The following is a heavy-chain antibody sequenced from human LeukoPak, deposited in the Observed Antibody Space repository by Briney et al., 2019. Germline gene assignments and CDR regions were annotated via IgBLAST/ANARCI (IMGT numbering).Heavy chain of an antibody. Sequence: ASVKVSCKASGYTFTSYYMHWVRQAPGLGLEWMGIIRPIGDSTTYAQKFQGRVTMTRDTSISTAYMELSRLRSDDTAVYYCASSALGERLFDYWGQGTLVTVSS. CDR2: IRPIGDST. CDR1: GYTFTSYY. J-gene: IGHJ4*02. CDR3: ASSALGERLFDY. V-gene: IGHV1-46*01. D-gene: IGHD1-26*01.